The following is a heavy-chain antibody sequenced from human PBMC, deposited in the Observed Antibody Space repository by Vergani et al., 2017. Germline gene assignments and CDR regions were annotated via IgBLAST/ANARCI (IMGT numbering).Heavy chain of an antibody. CDR1: GGSFSGYY. Sequence: QVQLQQWGAGLLKPSETLYLTCAVYGGSFSGYYWSWLRQPPGKGLEWIGAINHSGSTNYNPSLKSRVTISVDTSKNQFSLKLSSVTAADTAVYYCARVQELYDFXSGYRVRYYYYMDVWGKGTTVTVSS. V-gene: IGHV4-34*01. J-gene: IGHJ6*03. D-gene: IGHD3-3*01. CDR3: ARVQELYDFXSGYRVRYYYYMDV. CDR2: INHSGST.